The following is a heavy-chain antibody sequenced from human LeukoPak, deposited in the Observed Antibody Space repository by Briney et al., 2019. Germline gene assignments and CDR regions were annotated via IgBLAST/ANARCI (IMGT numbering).Heavy chain of an antibody. CDR2: VYPGDSDT. Sequence: GESLKISCRGSGYSFTSYWIGWVRQVPGKGLEWMGIVYPGDSDTRYSPSFQGQVTISADKSISTAYLQWSSLKASDTAMYYCARYCSGGSCYSPDAFDIWGQGTMVTVSS. D-gene: IGHD2-15*01. CDR3: ARYCSGGSCYSPDAFDI. V-gene: IGHV5-51*01. CDR1: GYSFTSYW. J-gene: IGHJ3*02.